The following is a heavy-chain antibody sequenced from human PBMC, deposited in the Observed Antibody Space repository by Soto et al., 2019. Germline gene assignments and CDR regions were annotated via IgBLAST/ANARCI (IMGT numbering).Heavy chain of an antibody. CDR1: GGSISRCGYY. D-gene: IGHD3-3*01. J-gene: IGHJ6*02. CDR3: ARARRYDFWSGDYEDGYDYYGMDV. V-gene: IGHV4-31*03. Sequence: SETLSLTCTVSGGSISRCGYYWSWIRQHPGKGLEWLGYIYYSGSTYYNPSLKSRVTISVDTSKNQFSLKLSSVTAADTAVYYCARARRYDFWSGDYEDGYDYYGMDVWGQGTTVTVSS. CDR2: IYYSGST.